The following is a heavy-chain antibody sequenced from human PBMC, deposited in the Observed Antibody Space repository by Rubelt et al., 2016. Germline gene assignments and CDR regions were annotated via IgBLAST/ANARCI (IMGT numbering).Heavy chain of an antibody. CDR3: ATGYSSGWYVAY. Sequence: QVQLVQSGAEAKKPGASVKVSCKAAGYSFTTYSIHWVRQAPGQRLEWMGWINAGNGNTKYSQKFQGRVPITRDTSASTAYLGLGSLRSEDTAIYYCATGYSSGWYVAYWGQGTLVTVSS. J-gene: IGHJ4*02. D-gene: IGHD6-19*01. CDR1: GYSFTTYS. CDR2: INAGNGNT. V-gene: IGHV1-3*01.